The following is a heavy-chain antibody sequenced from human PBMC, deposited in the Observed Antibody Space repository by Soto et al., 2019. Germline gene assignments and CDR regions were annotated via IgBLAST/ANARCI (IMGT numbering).Heavy chain of an antibody. CDR3: AKVQEFCGFNCYIVDS. V-gene: IGHV3-23*01. D-gene: IGHD2-21*02. J-gene: IGHJ4*02. CDR1: GFTFSNSA. CDR2: IRSSGGHT. Sequence: GGSLRLSCVASGFTFSNSAMGWVRHVPGKGLEWAAGIRSSGGHTNYADSVKGRFTISRDNSKDTLYLQMNSLRAEDTALYYCAKVQEFCGFNCYIVDSWGQGVLVTVSS.